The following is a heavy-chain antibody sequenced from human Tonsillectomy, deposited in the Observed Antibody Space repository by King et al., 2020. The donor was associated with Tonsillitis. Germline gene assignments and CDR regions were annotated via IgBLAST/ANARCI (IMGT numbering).Heavy chain of an antibody. J-gene: IGHJ4*02. CDR1: GFTFSSYA. Sequence: EVQLVESGGGLVQPGGSLRLSCAASGFTFSSYAMGWARQAPGKGLEWVSGISGSGGYTYYADSVKGRFTISRDNSKNMLYLQMNSLRAEDTAIYYCATPRGDYYDSSGYHPFDYWGQGTLVTVSS. CDR3: ATPRGDYYDSSGYHPFDY. D-gene: IGHD3-22*01. CDR2: ISGSGGYT. V-gene: IGHV3-23*04.